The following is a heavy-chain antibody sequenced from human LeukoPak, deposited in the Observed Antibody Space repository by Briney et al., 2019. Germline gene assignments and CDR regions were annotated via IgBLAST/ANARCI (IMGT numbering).Heavy chain of an antibody. CDR1: GGSISSHY. D-gene: IGHD6-19*01. CDR3: ARGVVAGTGWENWFDP. CDR2: IYYSGST. J-gene: IGHJ5*02. V-gene: IGHV4-59*11. Sequence: SETLSLTCTVSGGSISSHYWSWIRQPPGKGREWIGYIYYSGSTNYNPSLKSRVTISVDTSKNQFSLKLSSVTAADTAVYYCARGVVAGTGWENWFDPWGQGTLVTVSS.